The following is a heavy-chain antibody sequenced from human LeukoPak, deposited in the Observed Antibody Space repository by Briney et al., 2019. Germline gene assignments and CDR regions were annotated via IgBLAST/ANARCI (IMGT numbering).Heavy chain of an antibody. CDR1: GFIFSSYE. Sequence: GGSLRLACAASGFIFSSYEMNWVRQAPGKGLEWVSYISSSGSTIYYADSVKGRFTISRDNAKNSLYLQMNSLRAEDTAVYYCARDYNLEMDVWGKGTTVTVSS. J-gene: IGHJ6*04. CDR3: ARDYNLEMDV. CDR2: ISSSGSTI. D-gene: IGHD1-14*01. V-gene: IGHV3-48*03.